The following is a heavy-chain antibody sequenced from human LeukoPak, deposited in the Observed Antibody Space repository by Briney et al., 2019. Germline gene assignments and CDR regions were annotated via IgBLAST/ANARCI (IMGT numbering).Heavy chain of an antibody. J-gene: IGHJ6*02. CDR2: SGST. CDR3: ARTRRHYYGSGKNLTPWPAGMDV. D-gene: IGHD3-10*01. V-gene: IGHV4-59*01. CDR1: GDSISDYY. Sequence: PSETLSLTCSVSGDSISDYYWAWIRQPPRKGLEWIGYSGSTKYDPSLKSRVSISVDTSKSQFSLTLRSVTAADTAIYYCARTRRHYYGSGKNLTPWPAGMDVWGQGTTVCVS.